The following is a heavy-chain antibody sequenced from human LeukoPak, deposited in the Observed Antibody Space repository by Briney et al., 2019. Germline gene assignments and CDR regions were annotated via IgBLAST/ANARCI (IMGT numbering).Heavy chain of an antibody. Sequence: PGGSLRLSRAASGFTFSSYAMSWVRQAPGKGLEWVSAISGSGGSTYYADSVKGRFTISRDNSKNTLYLQMNSLRAEDTAVYYCAKAKRGYSYGLHNWGQGTLVTVSS. D-gene: IGHD5-18*01. CDR3: AKAKRGYSYGLHN. V-gene: IGHV3-23*01. J-gene: IGHJ4*02. CDR1: GFTFSSYA. CDR2: ISGSGGST.